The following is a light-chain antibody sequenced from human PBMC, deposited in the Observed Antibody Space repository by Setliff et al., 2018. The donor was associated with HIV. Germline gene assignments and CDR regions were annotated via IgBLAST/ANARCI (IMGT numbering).Light chain of an antibody. CDR1: SSDVGGYNY. CDR3: CSYAGSTIPYV. V-gene: IGLV2-23*02. CDR2: DVN. Sequence: QSVLTQPASVSGSPGQSLTISCTGTSSDVGGYNYVSWYQQHPGRAPKVIIYDVNKRPSGVSYRFSGSKSGNTASLTISGLQADDEADYYCCSYAGSTIPYVFGPGTKVPS. J-gene: IGLJ1*01.